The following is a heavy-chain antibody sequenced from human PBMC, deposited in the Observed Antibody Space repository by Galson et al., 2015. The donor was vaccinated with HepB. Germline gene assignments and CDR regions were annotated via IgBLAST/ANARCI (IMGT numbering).Heavy chain of an antibody. Sequence: SLRLSCAASGFTFSDYYMSWIRQAPGKGLEWVSYISGSSDNTIYADSVKDRFTISRDNAKNSLYLQMDSLRAEDTAVYYCARVGSIAAAGTVDYWGQGTLVTVSS. CDR3: ARVGSIAAAGTVDY. CDR2: ISGSSDNT. D-gene: IGHD6-13*01. CDR1: GFTFSDYY. V-gene: IGHV3-11*06. J-gene: IGHJ4*02.